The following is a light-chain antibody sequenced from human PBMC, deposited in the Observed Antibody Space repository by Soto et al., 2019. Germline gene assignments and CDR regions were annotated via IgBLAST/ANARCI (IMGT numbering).Light chain of an antibody. Sequence: QSALTQPASVSGSPGQSITISCTGTSSDVGDYNLVSWYQQHPGKAPKLMVYEVTNRPSGVSNRFSGSKSGNTASLTISGPQAEDEAEYYCSSKSSTSTYVFGSGTKLTVL. CDR1: SSDVGDYNL. V-gene: IGLV2-14*01. J-gene: IGLJ1*01. CDR2: EVT. CDR3: SSKSSTSTYV.